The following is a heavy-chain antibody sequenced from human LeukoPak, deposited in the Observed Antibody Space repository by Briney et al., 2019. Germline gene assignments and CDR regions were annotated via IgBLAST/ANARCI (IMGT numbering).Heavy chain of an antibody. D-gene: IGHD3-16*01. CDR1: GGPVRGFY. CDR2: VPYVGTT. CDR3: ARHYGGHTFGTTFDY. Sequence: NPSETLSLTCTVSGGPVRGFYWSWIRQPPGKRLEWIGYVPYVGTTNYNPSLQSRLTISLDTSKNEVSLRLSSVTASDTAVYYCARHYGGHTFGTTFDYWGQGILVTVSS. J-gene: IGHJ4*02. V-gene: IGHV4-59*08.